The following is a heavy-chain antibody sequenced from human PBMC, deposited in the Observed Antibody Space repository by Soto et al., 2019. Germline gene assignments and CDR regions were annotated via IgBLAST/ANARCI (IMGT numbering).Heavy chain of an antibody. CDR3: ARDFPLLXYFDWLSRGYYYYGMDV. Sequence: PSETLSLTCAVYGGSFSCYYWSWIRQPPGKGLERIGEINHSGSTNYNPSLKSRVTISVDTSKNQFSLKLSSVTAADTAVYYCARDFPLLXYFDWLSRGYYYYGMDVWGRGTTVTVSS. D-gene: IGHD3-9*01. V-gene: IGHV4-34*01. J-gene: IGHJ6*02. CDR1: GGSFSCYY. CDR2: INHSGST.